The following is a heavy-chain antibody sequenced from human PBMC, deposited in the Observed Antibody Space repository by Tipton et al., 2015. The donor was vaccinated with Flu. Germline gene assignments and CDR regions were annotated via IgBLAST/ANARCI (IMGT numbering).Heavy chain of an antibody. CDR3: ARDSDYGSGSYWIDY. D-gene: IGHD3-10*01. CDR1: GFTFSDYY. J-gene: IGHJ4*02. CDR2: ISSSGSTI. Sequence: SLRLSCAASGFTFSDYYMSWIRQAPGKGLEWVSYISSSGSTIYYADSVKGRFTISRDNSKNMVYLQMNSLRAEDTAVYYCARDSDYGSGSYWIDYWGQGTLVIVSS. V-gene: IGHV3-11*04.